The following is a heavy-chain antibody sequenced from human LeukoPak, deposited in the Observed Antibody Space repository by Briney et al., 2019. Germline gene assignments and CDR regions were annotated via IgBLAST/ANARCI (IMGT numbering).Heavy chain of an antibody. J-gene: IGHJ4*02. V-gene: IGHV3-33*06. CDR3: AKDTTTTRRGFDY. CDR1: GFTFSSYG. D-gene: IGHD3-10*01. CDR2: IWYDGTDE. Sequence: VGSLRLSCAASGFTFSSYGMHWVRQAPGKGLEWVAVIWYDGTDEYYADSVKGRFTVSRDNSKKTLYLQMNSLRAEDTAVYYCAKDTTTTRRGFDYWGQGTLATVSS.